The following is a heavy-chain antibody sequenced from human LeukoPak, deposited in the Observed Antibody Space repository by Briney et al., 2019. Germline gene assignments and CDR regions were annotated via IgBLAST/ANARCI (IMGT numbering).Heavy chain of an antibody. J-gene: IGHJ6*03. CDR1: GDSVSSNSAA. Sequence: SQTLSLTCAISGDSVSSNSAAWNWIRQSPSRGLEWLGRTYYRSKWYNDYAVSVKSRITINPDTSKNQFSLQLNSVTPEDTAVYYCARRIAAAGRWDYYYMDVWGKGTTVTVSS. V-gene: IGHV6-1*01. D-gene: IGHD6-13*01. CDR2: TYYRSKWYN. CDR3: ARRIAAAGRWDYYYMDV.